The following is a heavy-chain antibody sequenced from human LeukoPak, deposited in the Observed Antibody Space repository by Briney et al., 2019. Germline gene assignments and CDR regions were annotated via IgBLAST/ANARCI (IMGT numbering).Heavy chain of an antibody. V-gene: IGHV3-53*01. J-gene: IGHJ4*02. CDR2: IYDGGRT. Sequence: GGSLRLSCAVSGLTVSSNYMSWVRQAPVKGLEWVSVIYDGGRTDYADSAKGRFTISRDNSKNTLYLQMNSLTVEDTAVYYCTSRAGYTGSWSAFDYWGQGTLVTVSS. D-gene: IGHD6-13*01. CDR3: TSRAGYTGSWSAFDY. CDR1: GLTVSSNY.